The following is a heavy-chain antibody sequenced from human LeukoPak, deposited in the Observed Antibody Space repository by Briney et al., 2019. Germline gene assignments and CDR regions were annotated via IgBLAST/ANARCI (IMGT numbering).Heavy chain of an antibody. D-gene: IGHD6-6*01. CDR3: ARGGIGIAARAALRWFDP. Sequence: ASETLSHTCAVYGGSFDGYYWSWIRQPPGKGLEWIGEINHSGSTNYNPSLKSRVTISVDTSKNQFSLKLSSVTAADTAVYYCARGGIGIAARAALRWFDPWGQGTLVPVSS. V-gene: IGHV4-34*01. J-gene: IGHJ5*02. CDR1: GGSFDGYY. CDR2: INHSGST.